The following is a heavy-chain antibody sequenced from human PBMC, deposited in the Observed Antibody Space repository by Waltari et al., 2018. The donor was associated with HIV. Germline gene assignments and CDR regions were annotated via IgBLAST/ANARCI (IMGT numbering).Heavy chain of an antibody. D-gene: IGHD3-10*01. J-gene: IGHJ4*02. CDR3: ARDYGSGSYYNY. Sequence: EVQLVASGGGVVRPGGSLRLPRAASGFNFDDYGMSWVRQAPGKGLEWVSGINWNGGSTGYADSVKGRFTISRDNAKNSLYLQMNSLRAEDTALYYCARDYGSGSYYNYWGQGTLVTVSP. CDR1: GFNFDDYG. CDR2: INWNGGST. V-gene: IGHV3-20*04.